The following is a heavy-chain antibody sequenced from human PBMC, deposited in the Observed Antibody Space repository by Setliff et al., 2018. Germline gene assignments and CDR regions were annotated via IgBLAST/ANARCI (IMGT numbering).Heavy chain of an antibody. CDR2: INIGGGSA. CDR3: ARAGMASLNRKGVFEY. V-gene: IGHV1-46*01. D-gene: IGHD3-10*01. CDR1: GYTLTELS. J-gene: IGHJ4*02. Sequence: ASVKVSCKASGYTLTELSMHWVRQAPGKGPEWMGIINIGGGSASYAQKFQDRVTMTRDTSTSTVYLEVTSLRSEDTAVYYCARAGMASLNRKGVFEYWGQGTLVTVSS.